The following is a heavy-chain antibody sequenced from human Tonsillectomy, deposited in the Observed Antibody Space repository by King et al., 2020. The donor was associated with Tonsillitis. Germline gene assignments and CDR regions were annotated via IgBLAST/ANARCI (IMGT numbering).Heavy chain of an antibody. D-gene: IGHD1-26*01. V-gene: IGHV4-39*01. CDR2: MYSSGTL. CDR3: ARYVSGSFDY. CDR1: GSSISSGDHY. Sequence: QLQESGPGVVKPSETLSLTCTVSGSSISSGDHYWAWIRQPPGKGLEWIGYMYSSGTLFYNPSLKSRITITGGTSENRFSLKLSSVTAADTAVYFCARYVSGSFDYWGQGALVTVSS. J-gene: IGHJ4*02.